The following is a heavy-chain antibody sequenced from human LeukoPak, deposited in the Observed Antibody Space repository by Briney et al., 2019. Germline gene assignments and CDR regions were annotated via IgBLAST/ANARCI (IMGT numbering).Heavy chain of an antibody. CDR3: AGVFSGRRPFEL. Sequence: KSSETLSLTCTVSGGSINDYYWNWLRQPPGKGLEWISFIYYRGTTNNNPSLKSRVTTSIDTSKKQFSLNLSSVTAADTAIYYCAGVFSGRRPFELWGQGILVTVSS. CDR1: GGSINDYY. J-gene: IGHJ4*02. V-gene: IGHV4-59*03. D-gene: IGHD3-10*01. CDR2: IYYRGTT.